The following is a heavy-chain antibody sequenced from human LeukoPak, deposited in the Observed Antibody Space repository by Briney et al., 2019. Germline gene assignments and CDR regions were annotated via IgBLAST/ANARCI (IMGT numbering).Heavy chain of an antibody. D-gene: IGHD1-26*01. J-gene: IGHJ6*03. CDR2: INHSGST. V-gene: IGHV4-34*01. Sequence: PGGSLRLSCAASGFTFSNAWMSWVRQAPGKGLEWIGEINHSGSTNYNPSLKSRVTISVDTSKNQFSLKLSSVTAADTAVYYCARDPYSGAYGDTYYYYMDVWGKGTTVTISS. CDR3: ARDPYSGAYGDTYYYYMDV. CDR1: GFTFSNAW.